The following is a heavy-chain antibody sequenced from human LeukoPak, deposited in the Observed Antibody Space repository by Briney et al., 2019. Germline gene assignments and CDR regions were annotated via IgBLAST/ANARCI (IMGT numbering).Heavy chain of an antibody. Sequence: GGSLRLSCAASGFTFSVYYMSWIRQAPGKGLEWVSYISSSGSTIYYADSVKGRFTISRDNAKNSLYLQMNSLRAEDTAVYYCARGAYSSSSYFDYWGQGTLVTVSS. CDR3: ARGAYSSSSYFDY. CDR1: GFTFSVYY. V-gene: IGHV3-11*01. CDR2: ISSSGSTI. D-gene: IGHD6-6*01. J-gene: IGHJ4*02.